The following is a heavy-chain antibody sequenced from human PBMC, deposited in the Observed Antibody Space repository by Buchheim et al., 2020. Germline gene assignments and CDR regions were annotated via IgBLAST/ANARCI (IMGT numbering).Heavy chain of an antibody. CDR1: GFPFSSYN. CDR2: ISSSSSTI. CDR3: ASSIAARRAIDY. V-gene: IGHV3-48*02. J-gene: IGHJ4*02. D-gene: IGHD6-6*01. Sequence: EVQLVESGGGLVQPGGSLRLSCAASGFPFSSYNMNWVRQAPGKGLEWVSYISSSSSTIYYADSVTGRVTISRENAKNSLFLQMNSLRDDDTAVYYCASSIAARRAIDYWGQGTL.